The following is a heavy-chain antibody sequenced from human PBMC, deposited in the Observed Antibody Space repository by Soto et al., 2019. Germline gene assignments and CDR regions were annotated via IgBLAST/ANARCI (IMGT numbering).Heavy chain of an antibody. V-gene: IGHV3-30*03. CDR1: GFTFSSYG. CDR3: ARPFIRAFDI. J-gene: IGHJ3*02. Sequence: QVQLVESGGGVVQPGRSLRLSCAASGFTFSSYGMHWVRQAPGKGLEWVAVISYDGSNKYYADSVKGRFTISRDNSKNTLYLQMNSLRAEDTAVYYCARPFIRAFDIWGQGTMVTVSS. CDR2: ISYDGSNK.